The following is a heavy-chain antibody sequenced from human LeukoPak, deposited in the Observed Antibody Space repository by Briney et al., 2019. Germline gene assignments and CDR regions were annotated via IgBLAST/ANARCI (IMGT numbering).Heavy chain of an antibody. Sequence: SETLSLTCTVSGGSISSYYWSWIRQPQGKGLEWIGYIYSSGSTSYKSSLKSRVTISVDTSKNQFSLRLSSVTAADTAVYYCARTYGDYYFDYWGQGTLVTVSS. V-gene: IGHV4-59*01. D-gene: IGHD4-17*01. CDR2: IYSSGST. CDR1: GGSISSYY. J-gene: IGHJ4*02. CDR3: ARTYGDYYFDY.